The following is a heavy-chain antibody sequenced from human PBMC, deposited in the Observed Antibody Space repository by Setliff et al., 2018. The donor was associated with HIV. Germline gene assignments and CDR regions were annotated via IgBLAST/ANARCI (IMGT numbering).Heavy chain of an antibody. J-gene: IGHJ6*02. CDR1: GSTFSTYD. V-gene: IGHV1-8*01. Sequence: PRASVKVSCKPSGSTFSTYDINWVRQATGQGLEWMGWMNPNSGNTGYAQKFQGRVTMTRNASISTAYMELSSLRSDDTAVYYCASSWSRIRYYGMDVWGQGTTVTVSS. CDR3: ASSWSRIRYYGMDV. D-gene: IGHD6-13*01. CDR2: MNPNSGNT.